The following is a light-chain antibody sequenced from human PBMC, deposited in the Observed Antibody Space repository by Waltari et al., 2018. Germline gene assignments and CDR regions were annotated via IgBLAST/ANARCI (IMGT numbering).Light chain of an antibody. Sequence: EIVLTQSPGTLSLSPGERATLSCRASQSLSSSLAWYQQRPGQAPRLLIYAVSNRASAIPARFSGSGSGTDFTLTISSLEPEDFAVYYCQQRTNRPRMYTFGQGTKLEI. CDR2: AVS. CDR1: QSLSSS. CDR3: QQRTNRPRMYT. J-gene: IGKJ2*01. V-gene: IGKV3-11*01.